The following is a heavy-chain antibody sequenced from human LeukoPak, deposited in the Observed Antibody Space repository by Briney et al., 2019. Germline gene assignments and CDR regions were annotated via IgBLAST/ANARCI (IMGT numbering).Heavy chain of an antibody. J-gene: IGHJ4*02. CDR1: GYIFTGYY. CDR2: INPNSGGT. V-gene: IGHV1-2*02. CDR3: ARDRYYDSSGYYYSDY. D-gene: IGHD3-22*01. Sequence: ASVKVSCKASGYIFTGYYMHWVRQAPGQGLEWMGWINPNSGGTNYAQKFQGRVTMTRDTSISTAYMELSRLRSDDTAVYYCARDRYYDSSGYYYSDYWGQGTLVTVSS.